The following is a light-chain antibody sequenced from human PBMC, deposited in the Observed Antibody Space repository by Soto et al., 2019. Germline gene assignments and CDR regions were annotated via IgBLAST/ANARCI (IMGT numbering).Light chain of an antibody. Sequence: QSVLTQPPSASGSPGQSVTISCTGTPSDVGGSNSVSWYQQHPGKAPNLMIYDVNKRPSGVPDRFSGSKSGNTASLTVSGLQAADEDYYFCSSYAPSDVVFGGGTKLTVL. CDR2: DVN. CDR3: SSYAPSDVV. J-gene: IGLJ2*01. CDR1: PSDVGGSNS. V-gene: IGLV2-8*01.